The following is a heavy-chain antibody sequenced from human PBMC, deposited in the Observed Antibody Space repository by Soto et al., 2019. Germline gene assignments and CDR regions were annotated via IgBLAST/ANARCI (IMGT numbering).Heavy chain of an antibody. CDR2: ISASGAST. CDR3: SKAYDSNSDYFDY. V-gene: IGHV3-23*01. Sequence: GGSLRLSCAASGFIFRSYAMVWVRQAPGRGLEWVSAISASGASTDYADSVRGRFTISRDNSKNMLYLQMNSLRADDTALYYCSKAYDSNSDYFDYWGQGTRVTVSS. J-gene: IGHJ4*02. D-gene: IGHD1-1*01. CDR1: GFIFRSYA.